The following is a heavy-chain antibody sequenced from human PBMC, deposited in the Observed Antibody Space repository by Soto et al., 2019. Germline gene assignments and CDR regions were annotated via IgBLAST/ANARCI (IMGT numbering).Heavy chain of an antibody. CDR3: TRFRIMITFGGVIVNEYFQH. V-gene: IGHV3-49*03. CDR2: IRSKAYGGTT. Sequence: GGSLRLSCTASGFTFGDYAMSWFRQAPGKGLEWVGFIRSKAYGGTTEYAASVKGRFTISRDDSKSIAYLQMNSLKTEDTAVYYCTRFRIMITFGGVIVNEYFQHWGQGTLVTVSS. J-gene: IGHJ1*01. CDR1: GFTFGDYA. D-gene: IGHD3-16*02.